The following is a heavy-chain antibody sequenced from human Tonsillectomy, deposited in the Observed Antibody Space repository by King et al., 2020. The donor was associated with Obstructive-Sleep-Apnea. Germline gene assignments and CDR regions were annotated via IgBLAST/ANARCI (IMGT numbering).Heavy chain of an antibody. Sequence: QLQESGPGLVKPSETLSLTCTVSGGSISSSSYYWGWIRQPPGKGLEWIGSIYYSGSTYYNPSLKSRVTISVDTSKNQFSLKLSSVTAADTAVYYCARDVDTMVRGNWFDPWGHGTLVTVSS. CDR2: IYYSGST. CDR3: ARDVDTMVRGNWFDP. V-gene: IGHV4-39*07. J-gene: IGHJ5*02. CDR1: GGSISSSSYY. D-gene: IGHD3-10*01.